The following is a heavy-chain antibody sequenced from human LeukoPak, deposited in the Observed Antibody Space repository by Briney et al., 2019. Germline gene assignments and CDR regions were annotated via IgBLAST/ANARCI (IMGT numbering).Heavy chain of an antibody. V-gene: IGHV3-7*01. J-gene: IGHJ1*01. Sequence: GGSLRLSCAASGFTFSSYWVTWVRQAPGKGLEWVANIKQDGSEKYYVDSVKGRFTISRDNAKNSLFLQMNSLRAEDTAVYYCARDRYSSKWGQGTLVTVSS. CDR2: IKQDGSEK. CDR1: GFTFSSYW. CDR3: ARDRYSSK. D-gene: IGHD6-19*01.